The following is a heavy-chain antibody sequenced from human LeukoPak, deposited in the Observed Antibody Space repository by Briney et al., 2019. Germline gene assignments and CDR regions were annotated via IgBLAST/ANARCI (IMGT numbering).Heavy chain of an antibody. CDR1: GFTFSSYE. Sequence: GGSLRLSCAAPGFTFSSYEMNWVRQAPGKGLEWVSYISSSGSTIYYADSVKGRFTISRDNAKNSLYLQMNSLRAEDTAVYYCAELGITMIGGVWGKGTTVTIS. CDR3: AELGITMIGGV. J-gene: IGHJ6*03. CDR2: ISSSGSTI. D-gene: IGHD3-10*02. V-gene: IGHV3-48*03.